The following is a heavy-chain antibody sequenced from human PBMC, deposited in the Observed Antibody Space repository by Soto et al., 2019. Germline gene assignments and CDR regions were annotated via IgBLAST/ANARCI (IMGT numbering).Heavy chain of an antibody. CDR1: GGSISSYY. J-gene: IGHJ5*02. CDR3: ARGRYCSGGSCYDNWFDP. Sequence: PSETLSLTCTVSGGSISSYYWSWIRQPPGKGLEWIGCIYYSGSTNYNPSLKSRVTISVDTSKNQFSLKLSSVTAADTAVYYCARGRYCSGGSCYDNWFDPWGQGTLVTVSS. D-gene: IGHD2-15*01. CDR2: IYYSGST. V-gene: IGHV4-59*01.